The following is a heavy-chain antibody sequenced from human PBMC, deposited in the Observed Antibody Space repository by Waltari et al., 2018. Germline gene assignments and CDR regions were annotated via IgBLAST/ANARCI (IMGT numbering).Heavy chain of an antibody. V-gene: IGHV1-3*03. D-gene: IGHD3-22*01. CDR1: GYTFTSYA. CDR2: INAVNGNT. J-gene: IGHJ6*03. Sequence: QVQLVQSGAEVKKPGASVKVSCKASGYTFTSYAMHWVRQAPGQRLEWMGWINAVNGNTKYSQEFQGRVTITRDTAASTAYRELSSLRSEDMAVYYCARSPHYYDSSGSLYYYMDVWGKGTTVTVSS. CDR3: ARSPHYYDSSGSLYYYMDV.